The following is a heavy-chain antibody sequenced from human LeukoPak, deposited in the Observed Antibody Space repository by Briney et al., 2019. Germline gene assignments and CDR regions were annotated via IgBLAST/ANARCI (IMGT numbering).Heavy chain of an antibody. CDR3: ARDLGYSGSYYGVDY. J-gene: IGHJ4*02. V-gene: IGHV1-18*01. Sequence: ASVKVSCKASGYTFTSHGISWVRQAPGQGLEWMGWISAYNGNTNYAQKLQGRVTMTTDTSTSTAYMELRSLRSDDTAVYYCARDLGYSGSYYGVDYWGQGTLVTVSS. D-gene: IGHD1-26*01. CDR2: ISAYNGNT. CDR1: GYTFTSHG.